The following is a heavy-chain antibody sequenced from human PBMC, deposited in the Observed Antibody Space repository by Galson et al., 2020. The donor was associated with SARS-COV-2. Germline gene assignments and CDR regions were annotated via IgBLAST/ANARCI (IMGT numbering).Heavy chain of an antibody. J-gene: IGHJ5*02. CDR1: GFTFSSYS. CDR2: ISSSSSYI. Sequence: TGGSLRLSCAASGFTFSSYSMNWVRQAPGKGLEWVSSISSSSSYIYYADSVKGRFTISRDNAKNSLYLQMNSLRAEDTAVYYCARDRSSSDSSSWYVTSWFDPWGQGTLVTVSS. V-gene: IGHV3-21*01. D-gene: IGHD6-13*01. CDR3: ARDRSSSDSSSWYVTSWFDP.